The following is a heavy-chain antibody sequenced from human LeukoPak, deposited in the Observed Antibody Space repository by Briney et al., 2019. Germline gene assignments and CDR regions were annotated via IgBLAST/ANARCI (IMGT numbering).Heavy chain of an antibody. J-gene: IGHJ4*02. V-gene: IGHV3-33*08. CDR3: ARDRRGYSRPEYYFDF. D-gene: IGHD5-12*01. CDR2: IWYDGGKK. Sequence: GGSLRLSCAASGFTFSSHWMSWVRQAPGKGLEWVSIIWYDGGKKHYADSVKGRFIISRDNSKNTLYLQMNSLRAEDTALYYCARDRRGYSRPEYYFDFWGQGTLVTVSS. CDR1: GFTFSSHW.